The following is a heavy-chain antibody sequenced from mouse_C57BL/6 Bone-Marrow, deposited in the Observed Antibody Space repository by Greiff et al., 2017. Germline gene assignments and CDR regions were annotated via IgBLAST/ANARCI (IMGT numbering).Heavy chain of an antibody. J-gene: IGHJ3*01. CDR3: ARPVVETGEAWFAY. D-gene: IGHD1-1*01. CDR1: GYTFTSYW. Sequence: QVQLQQPGAELVKPGASVKLSCKASGYTFTSYWMHWVKQRPGRGLEWIGRIDPNSGGTKYNEKFKSKATLTVDKPSSTAYMQLSSLTSEDAAVYYWARPVVETGEAWFAYWGQGTLVTVSA. V-gene: IGHV1-72*01. CDR2: IDPNSGGT.